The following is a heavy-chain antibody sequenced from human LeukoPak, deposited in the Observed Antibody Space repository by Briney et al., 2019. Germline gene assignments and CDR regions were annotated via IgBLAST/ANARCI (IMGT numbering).Heavy chain of an antibody. Sequence: PSETLSLTCAVYGGSFSGYYWSWIRQPPGKGLEWIGEINHSGSTNYNPSLKSRVTISVDTSKNQFSLKLSSVTAADTAVYYCAGPQDGSGITTGDYYYYYMDVWGKGTTVTISS. J-gene: IGHJ6*03. CDR2: INHSGST. D-gene: IGHD3-10*01. CDR3: AGPQDGSGITTGDYYYYYMDV. CDR1: GGSFSGYY. V-gene: IGHV4-34*01.